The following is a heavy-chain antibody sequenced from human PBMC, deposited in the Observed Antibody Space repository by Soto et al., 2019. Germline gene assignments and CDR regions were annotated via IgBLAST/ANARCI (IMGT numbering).Heavy chain of an antibody. CDR1: GFTFSRYS. V-gene: IGHV3-21*01. CDR2: IGTRGDI. CDR3: AREETAWPLAYGLDV. J-gene: IGHJ6*02. Sequence: PVGSLRLSCAVSGFTFSRYSMNWVRQAPGKGLEWVASIGTRGDIYYVESVKGRLTISRDNAKNSLSLEMDSLRVEDTGVYYCAREETAWPLAYGLDVWGQGTTVTVSS. D-gene: IGHD2-21*02.